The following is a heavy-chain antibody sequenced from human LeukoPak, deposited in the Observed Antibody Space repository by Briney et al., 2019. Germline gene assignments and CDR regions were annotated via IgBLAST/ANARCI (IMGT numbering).Heavy chain of an antibody. CDR2: INPSGGST. D-gene: IGHD5-18*01. V-gene: IGHV1-46*01. CDR1: GYTFTSYY. Sequence: ASVKVSCKASGYTFTSYYMHWVRQAPGQGLEWMGIINPSGGSTSYAQKFQGRVTITADKSTSTAYMELSSLRSEDTAVYYCARSPWGAGYSYGSTDYWGQGTLVTVSS. CDR3: ARSPWGAGYSYGSTDY. J-gene: IGHJ4*02.